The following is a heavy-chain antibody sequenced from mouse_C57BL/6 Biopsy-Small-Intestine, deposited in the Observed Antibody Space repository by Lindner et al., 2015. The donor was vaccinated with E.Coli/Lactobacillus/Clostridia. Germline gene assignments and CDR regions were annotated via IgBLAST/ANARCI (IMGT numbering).Heavy chain of an antibody. Sequence: VQLQESGAELVRPGASVTLSCKASGHTFTDYEMHWVKQTPVYGLEWIGTTDPETGDTAYNQKFKGKAILTADKSSSTACMELRSLTSEDSAVYYCTRWGFDYWGQGTALTVSS. CDR2: TDPETGDT. J-gene: IGHJ2*01. V-gene: IGHV1-15*01. CDR3: TRWGFDY. CDR1: GHTFTDYE.